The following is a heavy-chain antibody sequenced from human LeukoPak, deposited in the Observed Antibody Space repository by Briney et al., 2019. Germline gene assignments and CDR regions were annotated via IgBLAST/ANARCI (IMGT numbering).Heavy chain of an antibody. D-gene: IGHD1-26*01. V-gene: IGHV1-2*02. CDR1: GYTFTGYY. CDR2: INPNSGGT. Sequence: GASVKVSCKASGYTFTGYYMHWVRQAPGQGLEWMGWINPNSGGTNYAQKLQGRVTMTRDTSTSTAYMELRSLKSDDTAVYYCARGLDSGSPPLGTFEIWGQGTMVTVSS. CDR3: ARGLDSGSPPLGTFEI. J-gene: IGHJ3*02.